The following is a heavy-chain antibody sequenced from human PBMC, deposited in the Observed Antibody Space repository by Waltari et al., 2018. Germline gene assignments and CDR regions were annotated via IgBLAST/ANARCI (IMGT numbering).Heavy chain of an antibody. Sequence: QVQLQQWGAGLLKPSETLSLTCAVYGGSFSGYYWSWIRQPPGKGLEWIGEINQSGSTKDNPSLWSRVTRSVDTSKDQFSLELSSVTAADTAVYYCARGRVYDFWSGYRTNWFDPWGQGTLVTVSS. V-gene: IGHV4-34*01. J-gene: IGHJ5*02. CDR1: GGSFSGYY. D-gene: IGHD3-3*01. CDR3: ARGRVYDFWSGYRTNWFDP. CDR2: INQSGST.